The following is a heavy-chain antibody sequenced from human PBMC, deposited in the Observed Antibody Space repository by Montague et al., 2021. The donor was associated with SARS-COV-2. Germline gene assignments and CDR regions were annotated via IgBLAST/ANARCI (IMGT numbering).Heavy chain of an antibody. D-gene: IGHD4-17*01. V-gene: IGHV2-70*01. J-gene: IGHJ6*02. CDR3: ARIPAVTTGLNYYYYYGMDV. CDR1: GFSLSTSGMC. CDR2: XDWDDDK. Sequence: PALVKPTQTLTLTCTFSGFSLSTSGMCVSWIRQPPGKALEWLALXDWDDDKYYSTSLKTRLTISKDTSKNQVVLTMTNMDPVDTATYYCARIPAVTTGLNYYYYYGMDVWGQGTTVTVSS.